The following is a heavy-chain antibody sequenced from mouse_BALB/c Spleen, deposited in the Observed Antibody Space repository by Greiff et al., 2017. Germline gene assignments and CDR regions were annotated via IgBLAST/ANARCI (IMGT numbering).Heavy chain of an antibody. J-gene: IGHJ4*01. CDR3: ARGGLLRLQAMDY. D-gene: IGHD1-2*01. CDR2: IYPGDGDT. Sequence: VQLQQSGAELARPGASVKLSCKASGYTFTSYWMQWVKQRPGQGLEWIGAIYPGDGDTRYTQKFKGKATLTADKSSSTAYMQLSSLASEDSAVYYCARGGLLRLQAMDYWGQGTSVTVSS. V-gene: IGHV1-87*01. CDR1: GYTFTSYW.